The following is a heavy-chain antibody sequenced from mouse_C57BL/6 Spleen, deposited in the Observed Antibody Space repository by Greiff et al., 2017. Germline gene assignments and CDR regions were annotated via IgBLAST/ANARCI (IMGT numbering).Heavy chain of an antibody. CDR3: AREGIYYGYDGGEYYAMDY. CDR1: GYAFSSSW. D-gene: IGHD2-2*01. J-gene: IGHJ4*01. CDR2: IYPGDGDT. Sequence: QVQLQQSGPELVKPGASVKISCKASGYAFSSSWMNWVKQRPGKGLEWIGRIYPGDGDTNYNGKFKGKATLTADKSSSTAYMQLSRLTSEDSAVYFCAREGIYYGYDGGEYYAMDYWGQGTSVTVSS. V-gene: IGHV1-82*01.